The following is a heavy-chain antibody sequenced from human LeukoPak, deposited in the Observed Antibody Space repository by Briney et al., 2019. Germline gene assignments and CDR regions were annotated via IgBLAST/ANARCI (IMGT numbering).Heavy chain of an antibody. J-gene: IGHJ5*02. D-gene: IGHD6-19*01. Sequence: PGGSLRLSCAASGFTFSSYRMNWVRQAPGKGLEWVSSISSGSSYISYADSLKGRFTISRDNAKNSLYLQMNSLRAEDTAVYYCARVSNSGWGSRFDPWGQGTLVTVSS. V-gene: IGHV3-21*01. CDR3: ARVSNSGWGSRFDP. CDR2: ISSGSSYI. CDR1: GFTFSSYR.